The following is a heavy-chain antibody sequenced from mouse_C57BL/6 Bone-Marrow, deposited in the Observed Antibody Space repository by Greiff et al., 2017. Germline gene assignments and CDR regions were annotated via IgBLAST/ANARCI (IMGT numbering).Heavy chain of an antibody. CDR3: AMRWLLLYFDV. J-gene: IGHJ1*03. Sequence: VHVKQSGPELVKPGASVKMSCKASGYTFTDYNMHWVKQSHGKSLEWIGYINPNTGGTSYNQKFKGKATLTVNKSSSTAYMELRSLTSEDSAVYYCAMRWLLLYFDVWGTGTTVTVSS. D-gene: IGHD2-3*01. CDR1: GYTFTDYN. V-gene: IGHV1-22*01. CDR2: INPNTGGT.